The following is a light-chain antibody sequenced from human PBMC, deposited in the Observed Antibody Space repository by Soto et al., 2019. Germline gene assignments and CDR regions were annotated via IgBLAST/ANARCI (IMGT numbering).Light chain of an antibody. V-gene: IGKV1-8*01. CDR1: QGISSY. CDR3: QQYYSYPPT. J-gene: IGKJ1*01. CDR2: AAS. Sequence: AIRMTHSPSSLSASTGDRVTITCRACQGISSYLAWYQQKPGKAPKLLIYAASTLQSGVPSRFSGSGSGTDFTLTISCLQSEDFATYYCQQYYSYPPTFGQGTKVDI.